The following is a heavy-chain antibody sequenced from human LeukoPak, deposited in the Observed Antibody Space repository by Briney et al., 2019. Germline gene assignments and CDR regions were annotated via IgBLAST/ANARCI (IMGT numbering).Heavy chain of an antibody. V-gene: IGHV3-33*01. CDR1: GFTFSNHG. Sequence: PGRSLTLSCGASGFTFSNHGMHWVRQAPGKGLEWAAVIWYDGSNKYYADSVEGRFTISRDNSKNTVYLQMNSLRAEDTAVYYCARDIRSIIMDVWGQGTTVTVSS. CDR2: IWYDGSNK. J-gene: IGHJ6*02. CDR3: ARDIRSIIMDV. D-gene: IGHD6-6*01.